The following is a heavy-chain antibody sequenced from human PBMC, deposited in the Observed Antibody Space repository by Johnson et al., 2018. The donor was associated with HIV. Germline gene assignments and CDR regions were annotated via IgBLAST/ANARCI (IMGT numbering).Heavy chain of an antibody. CDR1: GFTFSSYD. V-gene: IGHV3-66*01. CDR3: ARSLGVGAFDI. Sequence: VQLVESGGGLVQPGGSLRLSCAASGFTFSSYDMHWVRQAPGKGLEWVSVIYSGGSTYYADSVKGRFTISRDNSKNTLYLQMNSLRAEDTAVYYCARSLGVGAFDIWGQGTMVTVSS. CDR2: IYSGGST. D-gene: IGHD3-10*01. J-gene: IGHJ3*02.